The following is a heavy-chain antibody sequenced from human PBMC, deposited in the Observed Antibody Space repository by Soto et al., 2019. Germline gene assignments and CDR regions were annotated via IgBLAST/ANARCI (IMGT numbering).Heavy chain of an antibody. V-gene: IGHV1-18*01. CDR2: ISAYNGKR. D-gene: IGHD5-12*01. CDR1: GYPFTSYG. J-gene: IGHJ3*02. Sequence: QGQLLQSGDEVKTPGASVRVSCRASGYPFTSYGICWVRQAPGQGLEWVARISAYNGKRDTAQKFQGRVTMTFDTSTDTANMDLGDLTAADTAVYYCARRRIESSIHDAFEMWGQGTKVTVSS. CDR3: ARRRIESSIHDAFEM.